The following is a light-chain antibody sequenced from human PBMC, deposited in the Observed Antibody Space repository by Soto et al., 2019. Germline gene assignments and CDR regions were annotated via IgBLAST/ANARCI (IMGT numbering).Light chain of an antibody. Sequence: QSALTQPASVSGSPGQSITISCTGTSSDVGGYNYVSWYQHHPGKAPKLTIYDVSNRPSGVSNRFSGSKSSNTASLTISGLQAEDEADYYCSSYTSSSTLVVFGGGTKLTVL. CDR2: DVS. CDR1: SSDVGGYNY. V-gene: IGLV2-14*03. CDR3: SSYTSSSTLVV. J-gene: IGLJ2*01.